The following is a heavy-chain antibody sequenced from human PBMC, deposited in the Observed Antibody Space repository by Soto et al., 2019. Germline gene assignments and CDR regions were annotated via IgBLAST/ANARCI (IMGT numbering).Heavy chain of an antibody. D-gene: IGHD5-12*01. CDR3: ERGYRDYDNSGAFDI. V-gene: IGHV4-31*03. Sequence: QVQLQESGPGLVKPSQTLSLTCTVSGGSISRGAYYWSWTRQHPGTGLEWIGYIYIDGSTYYNPSRKSRLHISLDMSKNQFSLEVRSVTAADTAVYYCERGYRDYDNSGAFDIWGQGTLVTVSS. J-gene: IGHJ3*02. CDR2: IYIDGST. CDR1: GGSISRGAYY.